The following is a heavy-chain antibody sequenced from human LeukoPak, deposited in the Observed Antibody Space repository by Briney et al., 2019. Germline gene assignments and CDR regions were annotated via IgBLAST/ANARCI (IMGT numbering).Heavy chain of an antibody. CDR1: GFTFSRYW. CDR2: INSDGSST. J-gene: IGHJ4*02. V-gene: IGHV3-74*01. Sequence: PGGSLRLSCAASGFTFSRYWMTWVRQAPGKGLVWVSRINSDGSSTSYADSVKGRFTISRDNAKNTLYLQMNSLRAEDTAVYYCAREWSGSYYSRSFDYWGQGTLVTVSS. D-gene: IGHD1-26*01. CDR3: AREWSGSYYSRSFDY.